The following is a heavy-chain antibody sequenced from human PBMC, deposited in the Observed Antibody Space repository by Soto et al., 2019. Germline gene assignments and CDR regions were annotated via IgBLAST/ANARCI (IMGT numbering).Heavy chain of an antibody. V-gene: IGHV3-30*03. CDR3: ASRVPRGTYGDPYFQH. D-gene: IGHD1-26*01. J-gene: IGHJ1*01. Sequence: QVQLVDSGGSVVQPEKSLRLSCAASGFTFSSHGMHWVRQAPGRGLQWVAVISSDGGTNYYADSAKGRFTISRDNSTNTLFLRMNRRRAEATALYYWASRVPRGTYGDPYFQHWGQGTLVSVS. CDR2: ISSDGGTN. CDR1: GFTFSSHG.